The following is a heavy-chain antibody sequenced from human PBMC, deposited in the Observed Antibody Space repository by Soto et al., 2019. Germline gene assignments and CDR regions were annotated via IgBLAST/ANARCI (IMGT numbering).Heavy chain of an antibody. CDR2: ISGSGGST. D-gene: IGHD3-22*01. CDR3: AKFGHYYDSSGYHDY. V-gene: IGHV3-23*01. J-gene: IGHJ4*02. CDR1: GFTFSSYA. Sequence: GGSLRLSCAASGFTFSSYAMSWVRQAPGKGLEWVSAISGSGGSTYYADSVKGRFTISRDNSKNTLYLQMNSLRAEDTAVYYCAKFGHYYDSSGYHDYWGQGTLVTVSS.